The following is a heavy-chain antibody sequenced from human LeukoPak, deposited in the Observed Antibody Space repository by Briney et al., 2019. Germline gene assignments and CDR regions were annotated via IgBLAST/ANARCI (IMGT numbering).Heavy chain of an antibody. Sequence: SGGSLRLSCAVSGFIFSNYAMSWVRQAPGKGLEWVSGIKGNGFDTYYADSVKGRFTVSRDNSKNTLSLQMNSLSAEDTAVYYCAKDTGPLMITFGGVVISYFDYWGQGALVTVSS. V-gene: IGHV3-23*01. J-gene: IGHJ4*02. CDR3: AKDTGPLMITFGGVVISYFDY. CDR2: IKGNGFDT. CDR1: GFIFSNYA. D-gene: IGHD3-16*01.